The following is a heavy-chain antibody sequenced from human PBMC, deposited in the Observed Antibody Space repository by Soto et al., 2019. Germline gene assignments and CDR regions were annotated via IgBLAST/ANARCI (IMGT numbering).Heavy chain of an antibody. CDR3: AKEGDQRRYYYYAMDV. J-gene: IGHJ6*02. Sequence: QAQLVESGGGEVQPGKSLRLSCAASGFSFSSYGMHWVRQAPGKGLEWVAVTSFDGSNNYYADSVTGRFTISRDNSKNTLDLQMNSLRAEDTAVYYCAKEGDQRRYYYYAMDVWGQGTTVTVSS. V-gene: IGHV3-30*18. D-gene: IGHD6-25*01. CDR2: TSFDGSNN. CDR1: GFSFSSYG.